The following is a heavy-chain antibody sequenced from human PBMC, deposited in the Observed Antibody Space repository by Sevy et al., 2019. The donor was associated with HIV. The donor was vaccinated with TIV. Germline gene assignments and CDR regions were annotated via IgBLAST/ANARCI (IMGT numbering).Heavy chain of an antibody. J-gene: IGHJ3*02. V-gene: IGHV3-23*01. D-gene: IGHD3-22*01. CDR2: ISGSGGST. CDR3: AKDWEGSGYYPEAFDI. Sequence: GSLRLSCAASGFTFSSYAMSWVRQAPGKGLEWVSAISGSGGSTYYADSVKGRFTISRDNSKNTLYLQMNSLRAEDTAVYYCAKDWEGSGYYPEAFDIWGQGTMVNVSS. CDR1: GFTFSSYA.